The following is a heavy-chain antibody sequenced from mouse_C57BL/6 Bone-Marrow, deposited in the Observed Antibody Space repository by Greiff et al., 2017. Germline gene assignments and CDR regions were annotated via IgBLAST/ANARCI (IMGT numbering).Heavy chain of an antibody. V-gene: IGHV5-4*01. Sequence: EVKLVESGGGLVKPGGSLKLSCAASGFTFSSYAMSWVRQTPEKRLEWVATISAGGSYTYYPDHVKGRFTLSRDNATNNPYLQLSHLKSEDSAMFYGSRDPGAMDYWGQGTSVTVSS. J-gene: IGHJ4*01. CDR1: GFTFSSYA. CDR2: ISAGGSYT. CDR3: SRDPGAMDY.